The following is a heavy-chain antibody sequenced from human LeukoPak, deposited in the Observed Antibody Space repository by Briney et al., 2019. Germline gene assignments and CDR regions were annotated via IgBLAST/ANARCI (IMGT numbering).Heavy chain of an antibody. CDR3: ARSDGYGLVGI. V-gene: IGHV4-39*07. Sequence: SETLSLTCTVSGGSISFSTYYWGWIRQPPGKTLEWIGSIYSSGNTYYNPSLKSRVIILVDTAKNHFSLNLSSVTAADTAFYYCARSDGYGLVGIWGQGTMVTVSS. CDR1: GGSISFSTYY. J-gene: IGHJ3*02. CDR2: IYSSGNT. D-gene: IGHD3-10*01.